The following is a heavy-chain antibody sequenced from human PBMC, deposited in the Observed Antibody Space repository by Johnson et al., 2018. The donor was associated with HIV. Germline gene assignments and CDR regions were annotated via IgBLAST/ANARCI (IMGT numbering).Heavy chain of an antibody. V-gene: IGHV3-9*01. CDR3: EKVPAVAVNDAFDI. CDR2: ISWNSGYI. J-gene: IGHJ3*02. CDR1: GFTFDDYA. D-gene: IGHD6-19*01. Sequence: VQLVESGGGLVQPGRSLRLSCAASGFTFDDYAMHWVRQAPGKGLEWVSGISWNSGYIGYADSVKGRFTISRDNAKHSLYLQMNSLRGEDTAFYYGEKVPAVAVNDAFDIWGQGTMVTVSS.